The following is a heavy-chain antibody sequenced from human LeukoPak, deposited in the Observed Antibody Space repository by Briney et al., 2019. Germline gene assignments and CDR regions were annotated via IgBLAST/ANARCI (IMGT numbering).Heavy chain of an antibody. CDR3: ARDRYSSSNWFNP. V-gene: IGHV1-69*13. J-gene: IGHJ5*02. CDR2: IIPIFGTA. D-gene: IGHD6-13*01. Sequence: SVTVSFTASGGTFSSYAISWVRQAPGQGLEWMGGIIPIFGTANYAQKFQGRVTITADESTSTAYMELSSLRSEDTAVYHCARDRYSSSNWFNPWGQGTLVTVSS. CDR1: GGTFSSYA.